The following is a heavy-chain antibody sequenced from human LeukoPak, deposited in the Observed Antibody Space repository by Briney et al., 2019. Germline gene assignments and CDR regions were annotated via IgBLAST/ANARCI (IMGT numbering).Heavy chain of an antibody. CDR1: GYTFTGYY. Sequence: ASVKVSCKASGYTFTGYYMHWVRQAPGQGLEWMGWINPNSGGTNYAQKFQGRVTMTRDTSISTAYMELSRLRSDDTAVYYCARDPLWFGELLSKDNWFDPWGQGTLVTVSS. J-gene: IGHJ5*02. D-gene: IGHD3-10*01. CDR3: ARDPLWFGELLSKDNWFDP. CDR2: INPNSGGT. V-gene: IGHV1-2*02.